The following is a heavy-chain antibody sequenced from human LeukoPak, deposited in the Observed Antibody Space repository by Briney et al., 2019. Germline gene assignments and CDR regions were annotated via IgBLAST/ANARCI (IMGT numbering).Heavy chain of an antibody. Sequence: ETLSLTCTVSGGSINSGGYYWSWIRQHPGKGLEWVSAISGSGGTTYYADSVKGRFTISRDNSKNTLYLQMNSLRAEDTAVYYCAKPLGESIAAAGTFDYWGQGTLVTVSS. D-gene: IGHD6-13*01. CDR1: GGSINSGGYY. J-gene: IGHJ4*02. V-gene: IGHV3-23*01. CDR2: ISGSGGTT. CDR3: AKPLGESIAAAGTFDY.